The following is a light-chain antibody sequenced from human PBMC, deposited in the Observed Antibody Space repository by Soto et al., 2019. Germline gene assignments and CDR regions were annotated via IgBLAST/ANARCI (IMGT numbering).Light chain of an antibody. CDR3: QQSYSIPPH. J-gene: IGKJ4*01. Sequence: DIQMTQSPSALSASVGDRVTITWRASQIISSYLNWYQQNPGKAPKLLIYAASSLQSGVPSRFSGSGSGTDCTLTISSVQPEDFATYYCQQSYSIPPHFGGGTKVDIK. CDR1: QIISSY. CDR2: AAS. V-gene: IGKV1-39*01.